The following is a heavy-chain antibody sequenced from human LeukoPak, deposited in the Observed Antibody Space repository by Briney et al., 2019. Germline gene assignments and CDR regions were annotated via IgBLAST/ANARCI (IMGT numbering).Heavy chain of an antibody. J-gene: IGHJ6*02. CDR2: IIPIFGTA. CDR1: GGTFSSYA. CDR3: ARSVFGVYYWYGMDV. D-gene: IGHD3-3*01. Sequence: GASVKVSCKASGGTFSSYAISWVRQAPGQGFEWMGGIIPIFGTANYAQKFQGRVTITADESTSTAYMELSSLRSEDTAVYYCARSVFGVYYWYGMDVWGQGTTVTVSS. V-gene: IGHV1-69*13.